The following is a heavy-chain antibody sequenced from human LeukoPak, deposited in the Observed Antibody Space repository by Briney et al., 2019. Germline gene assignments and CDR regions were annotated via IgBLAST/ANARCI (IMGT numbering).Heavy chain of an antibody. CDR1: GGSFRGYY. CDR3: ARWGNSPVAYGWFDP. V-gene: IGHV4-34*01. Sequence: SETLSFPCAVYGGSFRGYYWSWIRQPPGRGLRWMGKINHSGSTNYNPSLKSRVTISVDTSKNQFSLKLSSVTAADTAVYYCARWGNSPVAYGWFDPWGQGTLVTVSS. J-gene: IGHJ5*02. CDR2: INHSGST. D-gene: IGHD2-8*02.